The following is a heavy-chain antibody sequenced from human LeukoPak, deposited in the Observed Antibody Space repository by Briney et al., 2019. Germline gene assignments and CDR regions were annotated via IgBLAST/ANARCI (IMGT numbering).Heavy chain of an antibody. V-gene: IGHV4-39*01. J-gene: IGHJ3*02. CDR3: QAGYSSGWADAFDI. Sequence: SETLSLTCTVSGGSISSSSYYWGWIRQPPGKGLEWIGSIYYSGSTYYNPSLKSRVTISVDTSKNQFSLKLSSVAAADTAVYYCQAGYSSGWADAFDIWGQGTMVTVSS. D-gene: IGHD6-19*01. CDR1: GGSISSSSYY. CDR2: IYYSGST.